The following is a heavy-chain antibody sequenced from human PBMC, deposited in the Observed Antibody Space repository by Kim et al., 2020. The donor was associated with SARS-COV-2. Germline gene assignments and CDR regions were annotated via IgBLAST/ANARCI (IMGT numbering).Heavy chain of an antibody. J-gene: IGHJ4*02. CDR3: AKAEAYDY. V-gene: IGHV3-30*02. Sequence: GSNRLDADPVKGRCTISRDNSKNTLYLQMNSLRAEDTAVYYCAKAEAYDYWGQGTLVTVSS. CDR2: GSNR.